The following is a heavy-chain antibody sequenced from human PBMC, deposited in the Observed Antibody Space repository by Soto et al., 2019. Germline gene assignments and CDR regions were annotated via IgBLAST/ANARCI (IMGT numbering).Heavy chain of an antibody. CDR2: MNPNSGNT. V-gene: IGHV1-8*01. CDR1: GYTFTSYD. CDR3: ARPTVTHPVGYYYYYGMDV. Sequence: ASVTVSCKASGYTFTSYDINWVRQATGQGPEWMGWMNPNSGNTGYAQKFQGRVTMTRNTSISTAYMELSSLRSEDTAVFYCARPTVTHPVGYYYYYGMDVWGQGTTVTVSS. J-gene: IGHJ6*02. D-gene: IGHD4-17*01.